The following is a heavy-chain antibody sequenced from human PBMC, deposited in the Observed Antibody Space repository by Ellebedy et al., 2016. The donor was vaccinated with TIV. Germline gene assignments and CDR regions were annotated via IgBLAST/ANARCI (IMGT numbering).Heavy chain of an antibody. J-gene: IGHJ4*02. Sequence: AASVKVSCKASGYTFTNYYMHWVRQAPGQGLEWMGIINPSGGSTSYAQKFQGRVTMTRDTSTSTVYMELSGLTSDDTAIYYCAKDRFPYYDSSGTTGYFDCWGQGTLVTVSS. V-gene: IGHV1-46*01. CDR2: INPSGGST. CDR3: AKDRFPYYDSSGTTGYFDC. D-gene: IGHD3-22*01. CDR1: GYTFTNYY.